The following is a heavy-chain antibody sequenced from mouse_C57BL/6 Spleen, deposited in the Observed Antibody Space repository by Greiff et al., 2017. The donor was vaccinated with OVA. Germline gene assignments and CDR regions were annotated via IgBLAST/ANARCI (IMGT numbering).Heavy chain of an antibody. Sequence: QVQLQQPGAELVMPGASVKLSCKASGYTFTSYWMHWVKQRPGQGLEWIGEIDPSDSYTNYNPKFKGKSTLTVDKSSSTAYLLLSSLTSEDSAVYYCARRGVLRYFDDWGQGTTLTVSS. J-gene: IGHJ2*01. CDR1: GYTFTSYW. V-gene: IGHV1-69*01. CDR2: IDPSDSYT. CDR3: ARRGVLRYFDD. D-gene: IGHD1-1*01.